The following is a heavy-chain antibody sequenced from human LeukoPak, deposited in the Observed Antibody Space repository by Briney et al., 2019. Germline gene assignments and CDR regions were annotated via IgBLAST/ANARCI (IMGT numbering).Heavy chain of an antibody. V-gene: IGHV3-30*03. Sequence: PGRSLRLSCAASGFTFSSYGMHWVRQAPGKGLEWVAVISYDGSNKYYADSVKGRFTISRDNSKNTLYLQMNGLRAEDTAVYYCATPTLDANYYYGMDVWGQGTTVTVSS. D-gene: IGHD1-1*01. CDR2: ISYDGSNK. CDR3: ATPTLDANYYYGMDV. J-gene: IGHJ6*02. CDR1: GFTFSSYG.